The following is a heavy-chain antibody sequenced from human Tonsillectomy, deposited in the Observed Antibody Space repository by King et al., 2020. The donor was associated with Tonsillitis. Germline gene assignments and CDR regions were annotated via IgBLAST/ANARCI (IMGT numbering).Heavy chain of an antibody. CDR1: GFSFDDYA. Sequence: VQLVESGGGVVQPGGSLRLSCVASGFSFDDYAMHWVRQAPGGCLEWVSLINGDGGSTYSSDSVQGRFTISRDNSKNSLYLQMNSLRTEDTALYYCAKAPGRWLHNVFDIWGQGTMVTVSS. J-gene: IGHJ3*02. V-gene: IGHV3-43*02. D-gene: IGHD4-23*01. CDR2: INGDGGST. CDR3: AKAPGRWLHNVFDI.